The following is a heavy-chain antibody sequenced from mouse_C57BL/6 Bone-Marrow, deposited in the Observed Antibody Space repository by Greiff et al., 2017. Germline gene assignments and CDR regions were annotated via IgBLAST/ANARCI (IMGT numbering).Heavy chain of an antibody. CDR3: AREGDDGYFDY. J-gene: IGHJ2*01. Sequence: EVQGVESGGGLVKPGGSLKLSCAASGFTFSSYAMSWVRQTPEKRLEWVATISDGGSYTYYPDNVKGRFTISRDNAKNNLYLQMSNLKSEDTAMYYCAREGDDGYFDYWGQGTTLTVSS. CDR1: GFTFSSYA. D-gene: IGHD2-3*01. CDR2: ISDGGSYT. V-gene: IGHV5-4*01.